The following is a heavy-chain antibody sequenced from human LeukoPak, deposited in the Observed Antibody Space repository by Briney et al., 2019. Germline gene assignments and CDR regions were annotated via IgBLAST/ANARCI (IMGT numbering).Heavy chain of an antibody. J-gene: IGHJ4*02. V-gene: IGHV4-38-2*01. CDR3: ARRAQNTAMVLVFDY. D-gene: IGHD5-18*01. CDR1: GYSISSGYY. CDR2: IYHIGST. Sequence: PSETLSPTCAVSGYSISSGYYWGWIRQPPRKGLEWIGSIYHIGSTYYTPSLKSRVPISVDTSKNQFSLKLSSVTAADTAVYYCARRAQNTAMVLVFDYWGQGTLVTVSS.